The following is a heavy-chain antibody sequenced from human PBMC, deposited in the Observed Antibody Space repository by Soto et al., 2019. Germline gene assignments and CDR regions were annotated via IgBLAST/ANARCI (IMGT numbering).Heavy chain of an antibody. CDR2: IYYSGST. CDR3: ARGGGSSSRRIFDY. V-gene: IGHV4-39*01. CDR1: GGSISSSSYY. Sequence: SETLSLTCTVSGGSISSSSYYWGWIRQPPGKGLEWIGSIYYSGSTYYNPSLKSRVTISVDTSKNQFSLKLSSVTAADTAVYYCARGGGSSSRRIFDYWGQGTLVTVSS. J-gene: IGHJ4*02. D-gene: IGHD6-6*01.